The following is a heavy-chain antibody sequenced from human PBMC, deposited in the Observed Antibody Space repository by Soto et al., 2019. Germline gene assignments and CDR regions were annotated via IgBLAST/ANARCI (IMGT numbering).Heavy chain of an antibody. CDR2: INPNSGGT. CDR1: GYTFTGYY. J-gene: IGHJ4*02. V-gene: IGHV1-2*02. Sequence: QVQLVQSGAEVKKPGASVKVSCKASGYTFTGYYMHWVRQAPGQGLEWMGWINPNSGGTNYAQKFQGRVTMTRDTSISTAYMELSRLISDDTAVYYCARVSGSGYDLGWYFDYWGQGTLVTVSS. D-gene: IGHD5-12*01. CDR3: ARVSGSGYDLGWYFDY.